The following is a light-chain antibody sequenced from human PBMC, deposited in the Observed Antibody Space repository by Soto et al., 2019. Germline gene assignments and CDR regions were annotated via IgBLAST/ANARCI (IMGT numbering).Light chain of an antibody. J-gene: IGKJ1*01. Sequence: EIKMNQSPSTLPASVEDRGTITCRASQSISGWLAWYQQKPGKAPKLLIYDASNLETGVPSRFSGSGSGTDFTFTIGRLKPEDFATYPCQQYDSFPWTFGQGTKVDIK. CDR2: DAS. CDR1: QSISGW. CDR3: QQYDSFPWT. V-gene: IGKV1-5*01.